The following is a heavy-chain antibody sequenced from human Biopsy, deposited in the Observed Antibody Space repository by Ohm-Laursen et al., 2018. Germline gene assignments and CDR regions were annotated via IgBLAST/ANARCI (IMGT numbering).Heavy chain of an antibody. CDR3: ARGPHSGSHSCFDY. CDR2: IIPMFGTA. D-gene: IGHD1-26*01. J-gene: IGHJ4*02. CDR1: GGTFINYA. V-gene: IGHV1-69*06. Sequence: SVKVSCKASGGTFINYAISWVRQAPGQGLEWMGGIIPMFGTANYAQKFQDRVTVAADTSTSTATMELSSLTTEDTAIYYCARGPHSGSHSCFDYWGRGTLVTVSS.